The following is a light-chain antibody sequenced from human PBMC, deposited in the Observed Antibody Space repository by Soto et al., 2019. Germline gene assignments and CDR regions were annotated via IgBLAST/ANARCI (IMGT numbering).Light chain of an antibody. CDR2: EVS. Sequence: QSALTQPPSASGSPGQSVTISCTGTSSDVGGYNFVSWYQQHPGKAPKLMIYEVSNRPSGVPNRFSGSKSGNTASLTVSGLEDEDEDDYCCCSSAGSNNLVFGGGTKLTVL. CDR3: CSSAGSNNLV. J-gene: IGLJ3*02. V-gene: IGLV2-8*01. CDR1: SSDVGGYNF.